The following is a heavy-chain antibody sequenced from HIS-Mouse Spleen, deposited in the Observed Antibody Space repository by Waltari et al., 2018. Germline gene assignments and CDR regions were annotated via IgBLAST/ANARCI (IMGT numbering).Heavy chain of an antibody. D-gene: IGHD6-13*01. CDR3: AREIPYSSSWYDWYFDL. CDR1: GGSISSSSYY. CDR2: IYYSGST. Sequence: QLQLQESGPGLVKPSETLSHTCTVSGGSISSSSYYRGWIRQPPGKGLEWIGSIYYSGSTYYNPSLKSRVTISVDTSKNQFSLKLSSVTAADTAVYYCAREIPYSSSWYDWYFDLWGRGTLVTVSS. J-gene: IGHJ2*01. V-gene: IGHV4-39*07.